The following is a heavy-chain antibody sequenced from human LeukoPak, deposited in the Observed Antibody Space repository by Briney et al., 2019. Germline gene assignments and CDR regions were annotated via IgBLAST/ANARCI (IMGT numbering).Heavy chain of an antibody. J-gene: IGHJ6*02. CDR3: ASDNRGTGYYDSSGYYYRYYYYGMDV. CDR1: GYTFTSYG. V-gene: IGHV1-69*04. D-gene: IGHD3-22*01. CDR2: IIPILCIA. Sequence: SVKVSCKASGYTFTSYGISWVRQAPGQGLEWMGRIIPILCIANYAQKFQGRVTITADKSTSTAYMELSSLRSEDTAVYYCASDNRGTGYYDSSGYYYRYYYYGMDVWGQGTTVTVSS.